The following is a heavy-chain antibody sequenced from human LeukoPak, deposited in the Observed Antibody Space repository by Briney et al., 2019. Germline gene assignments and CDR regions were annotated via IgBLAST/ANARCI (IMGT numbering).Heavy chain of an antibody. CDR3: ARTPTCDCSSTSCCTGFDY. CDR1: GFTFSSYS. CDR2: ISSSSSYI. J-gene: IGHJ4*02. V-gene: IGHV3-21*01. Sequence: PGGSLRLSCAASGFTFSSYSMNWVRQAPGKGLEWVSSISSSSSYIYYADSVKGRFTISRDNAKNSLYLQMNSLRAEDTAVYYCARTPTCDCSSTSCCTGFDYWGQGTLVTVSS. D-gene: IGHD2-2*01.